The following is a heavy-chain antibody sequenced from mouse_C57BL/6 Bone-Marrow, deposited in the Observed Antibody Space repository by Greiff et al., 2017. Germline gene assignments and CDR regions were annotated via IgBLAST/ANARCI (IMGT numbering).Heavy chain of an antibody. J-gene: IGHJ2*01. D-gene: IGHD1-1*01. CDR2: IDPKNGDT. V-gene: IGHV14-4*01. CDR3: TPITTEVATDY. Sequence: VQLQQSGAELVRPGASVKLSCTASGFNIKDDYMHWVKQSPEQSLEWIGWIDPKNGDTDYASKFQGKATITADTSSNTAYLQLSSLTSEDTAVYYCTPITTEVATDYWGQGTTLTVSS. CDR1: GFNIKDDY.